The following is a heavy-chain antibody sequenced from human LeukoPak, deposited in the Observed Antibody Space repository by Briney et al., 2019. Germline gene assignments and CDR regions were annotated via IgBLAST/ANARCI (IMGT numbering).Heavy chain of an antibody. V-gene: IGHV4-38-2*02. CDR2: IYHSGST. CDR3: ARGHVKRYSDDYYYMDV. D-gene: IGHD5-18*01. J-gene: IGHJ6*03. Sequence: SETLSLTCTVSGYSISSGYYWGWIRQPPGKGLEWIGSIYHSGSTYYNPSLKSRVTISVDTSKNQFSLKLGSVTAADTAVYYCARGHVKRYSDDYYYMDVWGKGTTVTVSS. CDR1: GYSISSGYY.